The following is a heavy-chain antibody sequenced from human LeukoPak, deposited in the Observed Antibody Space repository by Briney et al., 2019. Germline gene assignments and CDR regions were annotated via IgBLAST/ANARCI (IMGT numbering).Heavy chain of an antibody. Sequence: GGSLRLSCAASGFTFSSYAMSWVRQALGKGLEWVSVISGSGGNTYYADSVKGRFTISRDNSKSTLFLQMNSLRDEDTAVYYCAKDGDGGSYYVLFDYWGQGALVTVSS. CDR3: AKDGDGGSYYVLFDY. J-gene: IGHJ4*02. V-gene: IGHV3-23*01. CDR1: GFTFSSYA. CDR2: ISGSGGNT. D-gene: IGHD1-26*01.